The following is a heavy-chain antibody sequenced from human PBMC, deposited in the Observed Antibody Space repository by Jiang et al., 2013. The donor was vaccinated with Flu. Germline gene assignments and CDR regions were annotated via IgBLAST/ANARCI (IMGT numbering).Heavy chain of an antibody. D-gene: IGHD6-19*01. CDR1: GFPFSYYG. CDR2: IISDGTAT. Sequence: VQLLESGGALVQPGGSLRLSCAGSGFPFSYYGMSWVRQAPGKGLEWVSAIISDGTATFDADSVKGRFTFSRDNSKNTVYLQMNSLRAEDTAIYYCARRMSEAVGSGAFDVWGRGTTVIVSS. CDR3: ARRMSEAVGSGAFDV. V-gene: IGHV3-23*01. J-gene: IGHJ3*01.